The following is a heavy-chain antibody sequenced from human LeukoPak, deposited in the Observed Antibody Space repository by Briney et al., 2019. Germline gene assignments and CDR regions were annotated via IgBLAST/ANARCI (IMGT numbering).Heavy chain of an antibody. D-gene: IGHD6-13*01. Sequence: GESLKISCKGSGYSFTSYWIGWVCQMPGKGLEWMGIIYPGDSDTRYSPSFQGQVTISADKSISTAYLQWSSLKASDTAMYYCASGFSRGQLVWSLRAFDIWGQGTMVTVSS. V-gene: IGHV5-51*01. CDR3: ASGFSRGQLVWSLRAFDI. CDR1: GYSFTSYW. CDR2: IYPGDSDT. J-gene: IGHJ3*02.